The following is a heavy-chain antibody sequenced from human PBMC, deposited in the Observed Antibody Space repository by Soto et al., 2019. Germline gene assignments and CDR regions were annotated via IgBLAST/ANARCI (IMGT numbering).Heavy chain of an antibody. CDR2: IIPIFGTP. V-gene: IGHV1-69*01. Sequence: QVQLVQSGAEVKKPGSSMKVSCKASGGTFSSYATSWVRQAPGQGLEWMGGIIPIFGTPNYAQKFQDRVTITAEGSTSTAYMELSSLRAEDTAVYFCATAHCGSTSCYYGYWGQGTLVTVSS. J-gene: IGHJ4*02. D-gene: IGHD2-2*01. CDR1: GGTFSSYA. CDR3: ATAHCGSTSCYYGY.